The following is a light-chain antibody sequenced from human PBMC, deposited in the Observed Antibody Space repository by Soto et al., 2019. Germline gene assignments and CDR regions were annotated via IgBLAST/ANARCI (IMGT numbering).Light chain of an antibody. J-gene: IGLJ1*01. CDR1: SSDIGGYIY. CDR3: SSYTGSSTQV. Sequence: QSALTQPASVSGSPGQSVTISCTGTSSDIGGYIYVSWYQQYPGKAPKLMIYDVSNRPSGVSNRFSGSKSGNTASLTISGLQAEDEADYYCSSYTGSSTQVFGTGTKLTVL. CDR2: DVS. V-gene: IGLV2-14*01.